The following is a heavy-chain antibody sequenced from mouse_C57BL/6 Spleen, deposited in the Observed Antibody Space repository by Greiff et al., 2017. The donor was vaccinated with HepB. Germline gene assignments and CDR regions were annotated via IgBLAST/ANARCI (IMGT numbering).Heavy chain of an antibody. V-gene: IGHV1-62-2*01. CDR1: GYTFTEYT. CDR3: ERQGEGGYGCDGVYYAMDY. J-gene: IGHJ4*01. Sequence: VKLQQSGAELVKPGASVKLSCKASGYTFTEYTIHWVKQRSGQGLEWIGWFYPGSGSIKYNEKFKDKATLTADKSSSTVYMELSRLTSEDSAVYLCERQGEGGYGCDGVYYAMDYGGKGTSVTVSS. D-gene: IGHD2-2*01. CDR2: FYPGSGSI.